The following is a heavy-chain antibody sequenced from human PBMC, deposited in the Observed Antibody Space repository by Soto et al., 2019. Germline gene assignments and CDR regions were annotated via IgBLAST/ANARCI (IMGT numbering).Heavy chain of an antibody. J-gene: IGHJ5*01. Sequence: LRLSCAASTLTVSLYGIQWVRQAPGKGLDWVAFISNDGGTQYYADSVKGRFSISRDNSMNTVDLHMNSLRAEDTAIYYCARDIWSGNYKWFDSWGQGTLVTVSS. D-gene: IGHD3-3*01. CDR3: ARDIWSGNYKWFDS. CDR1: TLTVSLYG. V-gene: IGHV3-30*03. CDR2: ISNDGGTQ.